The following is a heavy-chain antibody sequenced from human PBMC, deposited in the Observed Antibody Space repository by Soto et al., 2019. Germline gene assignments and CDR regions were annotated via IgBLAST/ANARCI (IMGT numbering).Heavy chain of an antibody. J-gene: IGHJ4*02. D-gene: IGHD6-19*01. V-gene: IGHV4-59*08. Sequence: TSETLSHTCTVSGGSSSSYYWSWIRQPPGKGLEWIGYIYYSGSTNYNPSLKSRVTISVDTSKNQFSLKLSSVTAADTAVYYCARHVTPPSSGWYYYFDYWGQGTLVTVSS. CDR1: GGSSSSYY. CDR3: ARHVTPPSSGWYYYFDY. CDR2: IYYSGST.